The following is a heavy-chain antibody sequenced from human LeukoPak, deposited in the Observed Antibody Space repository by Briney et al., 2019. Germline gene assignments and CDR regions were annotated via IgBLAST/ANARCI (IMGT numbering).Heavy chain of an antibody. D-gene: IGHD2-15*01. V-gene: IGHV4-4*02. CDR1: GGSISSSNW. CDR2: IYHSGST. J-gene: IGHJ6*02. CDR3: ARDWYCSGGSCSYYYYYYGMDV. Sequence: PSETLSLTCAVSGGSISSSNWWSWVRQPPGKGLEWIREIYHSGSTNYNPSLKSRVTISVDKSKNQFSLKLSSVTAADTAVYYCARDWYCSGGSCSYYYYYYGMDVWGQGTTVTVSS.